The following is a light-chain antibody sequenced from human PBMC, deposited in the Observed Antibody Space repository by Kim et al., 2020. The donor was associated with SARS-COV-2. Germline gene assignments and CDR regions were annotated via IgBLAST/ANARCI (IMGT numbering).Light chain of an antibody. CDR1: RSDVGSYNL. V-gene: IGLV2-23*02. J-gene: IGLJ2*01. CDR2: EVS. Sequence: SSTISCTGTRSDVGSYNLVSWYQQHPGKAPKLMIYEVSKRPSGVSNRFSGSKSGNTASLTISGLQAEDEADYYCCSYAGSSTSVVFGGGTQLTVL. CDR3: CSYAGSSTSVV.